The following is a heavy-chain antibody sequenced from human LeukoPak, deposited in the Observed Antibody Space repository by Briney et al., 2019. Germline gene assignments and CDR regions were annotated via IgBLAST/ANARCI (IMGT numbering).Heavy chain of an antibody. D-gene: IGHD1-26*01. V-gene: IGHV3-72*01. CDR3: ATVTAGTYFES. J-gene: IGHJ4*02. Sequence: GGSLRLSCTGSGFTFGDYAMTWFRQAPGKGLQWVGRIRNKVNSYITEYAASVKGRFTISRDDSKNSLFLQMNSLKSEDTAVYFCATVTAGTYFESWGQGTLVTVSS. CDR1: GFTFGDYA. CDR2: IRNKVNSYIT.